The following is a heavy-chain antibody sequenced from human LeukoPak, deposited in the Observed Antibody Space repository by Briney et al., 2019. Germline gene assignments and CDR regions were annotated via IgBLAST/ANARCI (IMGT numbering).Heavy chain of an antibody. Sequence: PGGSLRLSCAASGFTFSTYAMSWVRQAPGKGLERVSGVRGSGSRTDYADSVKGRFTISRDNSNHTLHLQMNSLRVEDTAVYYCAKTSRGNSGYDSPFDYWGQGTLVTVSS. CDR1: GFTFSTYA. J-gene: IGHJ4*02. CDR3: AKTSRGNSGYDSPFDY. CDR2: VRGSGSRT. V-gene: IGHV3-23*01. D-gene: IGHD5-12*01.